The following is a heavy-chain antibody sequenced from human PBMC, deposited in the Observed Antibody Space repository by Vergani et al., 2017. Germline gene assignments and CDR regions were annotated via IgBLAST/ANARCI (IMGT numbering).Heavy chain of an antibody. Sequence: EVHLWESGGGLGQPGGSLRLSCVASGFTFSSYAMSWVRQAPGKGLEWVSSISGPGLSTYYADSVKGRFSISRDNSKNTVFLQMHSLRAEDTAIYYCVKEKIDLGSYFFDSWGHGILVTVSS. J-gene: IGHJ4*01. V-gene: IGHV3-23*01. CDR1: GFTFSSYA. D-gene: IGHD2/OR15-2a*01. CDR3: VKEKIDLGSYFFDS. CDR2: ISGPGLST.